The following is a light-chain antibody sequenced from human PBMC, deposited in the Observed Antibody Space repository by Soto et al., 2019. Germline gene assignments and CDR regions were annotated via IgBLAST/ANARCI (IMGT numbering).Light chain of an antibody. CDR2: GAS. CDR1: QSVSSN. Sequence: EIVMTQSPATLSVSPGERATLSCRASQSVSSNLAWYQQKPGQAPRLLIYGASTRATGIPARFSGSGSGTEFTLTISSLKSEDFAVYYCQQYNNWPPGVFGQGTKVDIK. CDR3: QQYNNWPPGV. J-gene: IGKJ2*01. V-gene: IGKV3-15*01.